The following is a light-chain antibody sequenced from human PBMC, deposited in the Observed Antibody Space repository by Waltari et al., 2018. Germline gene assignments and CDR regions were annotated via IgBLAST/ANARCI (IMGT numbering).Light chain of an antibody. CDR2: GAS. CDR1: QSVTRA. Sequence: IVLTQSPGTLSLSPGESATLSCRTSQSVTRALAWYQQKPGQAPRLLIYGASNRATGIPDRFSGSGSGTDFSLTISSLEPEDLAVYYCQHYLRLPVTFGQGTKVEVK. J-gene: IGKJ1*01. CDR3: QHYLRLPVT. V-gene: IGKV3-20*01.